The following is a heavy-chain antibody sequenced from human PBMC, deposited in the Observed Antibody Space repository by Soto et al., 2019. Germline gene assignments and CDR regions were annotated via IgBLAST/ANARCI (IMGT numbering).Heavy chain of an antibody. Sequence: QLQLQESGPGLVKPSETLSLTCTVSGGSISSSSYYWGWIRQPPGKGLEWIGSIYYSGSTYYNPSLKSRGTLSVDTSKTQFSLKLSSVTAADTAVYYCARHSAWASGGSCTGDCYSFDWFDPWGQGTLVTVSS. J-gene: IGHJ5*02. D-gene: IGHD2-21*02. V-gene: IGHV4-39*01. CDR3: ARHSAWASGGSCTGDCYSFDWFDP. CDR1: GGSISSSSYY. CDR2: IYYSGST.